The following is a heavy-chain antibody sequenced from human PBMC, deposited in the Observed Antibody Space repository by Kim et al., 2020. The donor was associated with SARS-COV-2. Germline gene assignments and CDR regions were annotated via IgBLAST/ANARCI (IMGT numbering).Heavy chain of an antibody. V-gene: IGHV3-53*01. CDR3: ASPLLYFEGDGPLGHMDV. Sequence: VKGRYTISRDNTKNTLYLQRNSLRAEDTAVYYCASPLLYFEGDGPLGHMDVWGKGTTVTVSS. J-gene: IGHJ6*03. D-gene: IGHD3-9*01.